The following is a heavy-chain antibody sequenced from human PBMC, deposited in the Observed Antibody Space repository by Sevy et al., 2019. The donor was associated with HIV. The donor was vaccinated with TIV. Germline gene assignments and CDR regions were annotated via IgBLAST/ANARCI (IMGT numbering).Heavy chain of an antibody. J-gene: IGHJ4*02. V-gene: IGHV4-4*09. Sequence: SETLSLTCSVSGDSINSYYWSWIRQPPGKGLEWIGYIYNNIGSTSYNPSLTSRITISVDTSKNQFSLKLTSVTSAATAVYYCARGAVVIGTAATPVFDFWGQGYLVTVSS. CDR3: ARGAVVIGTAATPVFDF. CDR2: IYNNIGST. D-gene: IGHD2-2*01. CDR1: GDSINSYY.